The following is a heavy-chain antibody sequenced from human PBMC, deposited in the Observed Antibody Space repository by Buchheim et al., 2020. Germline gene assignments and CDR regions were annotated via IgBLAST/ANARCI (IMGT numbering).Heavy chain of an antibody. V-gene: IGHV3-7*01. CDR3: ARESPRGYSYLGSRYYYYGMDV. CDR2: IKQDGNEK. CDR1: GFTFSSFW. Sequence: EVQLVESGGGLVQPGESLRLSCAVSGFTFSSFWMSWVRQAPGKGLEWVANIKQDGNEKYYVDSVKGRFIISRDNAKNSLYLQMNSLRAEDTAVYYCARESPRGYSYLGSRYYYYGMDVWGQGTT. D-gene: IGHD5-18*01. J-gene: IGHJ6*02.